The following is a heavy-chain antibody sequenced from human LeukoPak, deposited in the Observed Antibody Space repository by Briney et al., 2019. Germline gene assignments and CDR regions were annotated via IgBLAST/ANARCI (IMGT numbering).Heavy chain of an antibody. CDR2: INPNNGGT. J-gene: IGHJ4*02. CDR3: ARDRGSSWFADY. CDR1: GYTITDYY. V-gene: IGHV1-2*02. Sequence: ASVKVSCKASGYTITDYYIHWVRQAPGQGLEWMGWINPNNGGTKYAQKFHGRVTMTSDTSISTAYMELSRLRSDDTAMYYCARDRGSSWFADYWGQGTLVTVSS. D-gene: IGHD6-13*01.